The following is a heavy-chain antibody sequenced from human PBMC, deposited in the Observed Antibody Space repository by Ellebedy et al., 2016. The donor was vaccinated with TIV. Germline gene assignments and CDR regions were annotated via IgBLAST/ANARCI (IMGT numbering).Heavy chain of an antibody. Sequence: MPSETLSLTCTVSGGSISSYYWNWVRQPAGKGLEWIGRIYTSGYTNYNPSLRSRFTLSFDTSKDQFSLKLSSVTAADTAVYYCARGDRRASMVIFDNWGQGTLVTVSS. V-gene: IGHV4-4*07. D-gene: IGHD4/OR15-4a*01. CDR2: IYTSGYT. J-gene: IGHJ4*02. CDR1: GGSISSYY. CDR3: ARGDRRASMVIFDN.